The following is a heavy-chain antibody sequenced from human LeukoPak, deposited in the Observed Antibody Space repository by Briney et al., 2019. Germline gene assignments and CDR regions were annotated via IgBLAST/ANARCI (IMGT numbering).Heavy chain of an antibody. CDR1: GFTFSDFS. V-gene: IGHV3-48*04. D-gene: IGHD6-6*01. J-gene: IGHJ6*03. CDR2: IGSAI. Sequence: GGSLRLSCVASGFTFSDFSLNWVRQAPGKGLEWISYIGSAIYYADSVKGRFTISRDNAKNSLYLQMNSLRAEDTAVYYCARDGAAPDFYYYFMDVWGKGTTVTVSS. CDR3: ARDGAAPDFYYYFMDV.